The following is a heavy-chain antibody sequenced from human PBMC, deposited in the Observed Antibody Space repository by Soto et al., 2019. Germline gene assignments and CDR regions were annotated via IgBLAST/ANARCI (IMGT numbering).Heavy chain of an antibody. Sequence: SETLSLTCTVDSSSTYYWNWIRQPPGKGLEWIGYTYYLGRTNYNSSLKSRITMSIDTSKNQFSLKLSSVTAADTAIYYCARDPVGVTHFDYWGQGAPVTVSS. CDR3: ARDPVGVTHFDY. V-gene: IGHV4-59*01. CDR2: TYYLGRT. D-gene: IGHD1-26*01. J-gene: IGHJ4*02. CDR1: SSSTYY.